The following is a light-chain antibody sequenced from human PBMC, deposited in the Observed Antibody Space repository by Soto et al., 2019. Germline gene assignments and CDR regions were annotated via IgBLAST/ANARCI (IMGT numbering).Light chain of an antibody. CDR2: RNN. J-gene: IGLJ1*01. V-gene: IGLV1-47*01. Sequence: QSVLTQPPSASGTPGQRVTISFSGSSSKIGSNYVYWYQQLPGTAPKLLIYRNNQRPSGVPDRFSGSKSGPSASLAISGLRSEDEAYYDWAAGDDSLSANYVFVTGTKVPVL. CDR3: AAGDDSLSANYV. CDR1: SSKIGSNY.